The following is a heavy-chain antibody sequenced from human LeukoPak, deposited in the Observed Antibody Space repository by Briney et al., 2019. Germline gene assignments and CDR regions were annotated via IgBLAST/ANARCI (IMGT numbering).Heavy chain of an antibody. V-gene: IGHV1-18*01. CDR1: GYTVTSYG. D-gene: IGHD2-15*01. CDR2: ISAYNGNT. J-gene: IGHJ4*02. Sequence: ASVKVSCKASGYTVTSYGISWVRQAPGQGLEWMGWISAYNGNTNYAQKPQDRVTMTTDTSPSTAYMELRRLSSDDTAVYYCAREVGRNLCSGGSCYRPPLDYWGQGTLVTVSS. CDR3: AREVGRNLCSGGSCYRPPLDY.